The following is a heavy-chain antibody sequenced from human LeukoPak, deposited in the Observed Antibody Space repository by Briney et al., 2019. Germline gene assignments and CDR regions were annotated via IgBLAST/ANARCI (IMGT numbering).Heavy chain of an antibody. D-gene: IGHD3-10*01. J-gene: IGHJ5*02. CDR2: IYPGDSDT. Sequence: GESLQISFKASGYRFPYHWIAWVRPMPGKGLGWMGIIYPGDSDTRYSPSFQGQVTISTDKSINTAYLQWSSLKASDTAMYYCARLPNSGADLTWFDPWGQGTLVSVS. V-gene: IGHV5-51*01. CDR1: GYRFPYHW. CDR3: ARLPNSGADLTWFDP.